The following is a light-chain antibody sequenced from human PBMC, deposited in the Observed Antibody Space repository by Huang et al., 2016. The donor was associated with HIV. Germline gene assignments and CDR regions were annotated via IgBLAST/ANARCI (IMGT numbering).Light chain of an antibody. J-gene: IGKJ2*01. CDR3: QRYGSSPPYT. CDR2: ATS. Sequence: EVVLTQSPDTLSLSTGERATLSCRASQSLGSSSLAWYQQKPGQAPRLLIYATSTRPTGIPDRFSGSGSGTDFSLTVTRLEPEDFAVYYCQRYGSSPPYTFGQGTKLEI. V-gene: IGKV3-20*01. CDR1: QSLGSSS.